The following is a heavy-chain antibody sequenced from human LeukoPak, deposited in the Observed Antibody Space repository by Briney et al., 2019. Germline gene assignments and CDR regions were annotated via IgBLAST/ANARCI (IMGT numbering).Heavy chain of an antibody. CDR1: GYTFTSYG. CDR3: ARDGSNWSNDYYHGVDV. J-gene: IGHJ6*02. Sequence: ASVKVSCKASGYTFTSYGISWVRQAPGQGLEWMGWISAYSGNTNYAQKLQGRVTMTTDTSTSTAYMELRSLRSGDTAVYYCARDGSNWSNDYYHGVDVWGQGTTVTVSS. V-gene: IGHV1-18*01. CDR2: ISAYSGNT. D-gene: IGHD4-11*01.